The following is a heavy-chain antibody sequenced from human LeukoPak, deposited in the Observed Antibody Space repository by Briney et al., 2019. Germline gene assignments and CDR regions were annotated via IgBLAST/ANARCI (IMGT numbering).Heavy chain of an antibody. CDR1: GGSISSSSYY. V-gene: IGHV4-39*07. Sequence: SETLSLTCTVSGGSISSSSYYWGWIRQPPGKGLEWIGSIYYSGSTYYNPSLKSRGTISVDTYKNQFSLKLSSVTAADTAVYYCARGASEMATTNFDYWGQGTLVTVSS. CDR3: ARGASEMATTNFDY. D-gene: IGHD5-24*01. CDR2: IYYSGST. J-gene: IGHJ4*02.